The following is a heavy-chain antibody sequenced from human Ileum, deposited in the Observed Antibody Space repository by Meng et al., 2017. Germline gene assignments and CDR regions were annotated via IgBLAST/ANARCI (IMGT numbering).Heavy chain of an antibody. D-gene: IGHD7-27*01. CDR2: GST. V-gene: IGHV4-61*01. CDR1: GAYVSSKNDG. Sequence: QMQLQDSGPGLVRPSETLSLTCTVSGAYVSSKNDGWGWIRQPPGKGLEWIGYGSTNHNPSLKSRVTISVDTSKNQFFLTLNSVTAADTAIYYCARDHWGSLDYWGQGILVTVSS. J-gene: IGHJ4*02. CDR3: ARDHWGSLDY.